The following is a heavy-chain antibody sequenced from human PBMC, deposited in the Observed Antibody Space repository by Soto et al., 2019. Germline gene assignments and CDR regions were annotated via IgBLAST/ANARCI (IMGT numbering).Heavy chain of an antibody. CDR3: AHGSGWLSDY. CDR1: GFSLDSPAVG. V-gene: IGHV2-5*02. J-gene: IGHJ4*02. CDR2: IYWDDDK. D-gene: IGHD6-19*01. Sequence: QITLKESDPTLVKPTQTLTLTCTFSGFSLDSPAVGVNWIRQPPGKALEWLGLIYWDDDKQYNPSLKSRLTITSDTSKNQVVLPMTNMHPVDTATYYCAHGSGWLSDYWGQGTLVTVSS.